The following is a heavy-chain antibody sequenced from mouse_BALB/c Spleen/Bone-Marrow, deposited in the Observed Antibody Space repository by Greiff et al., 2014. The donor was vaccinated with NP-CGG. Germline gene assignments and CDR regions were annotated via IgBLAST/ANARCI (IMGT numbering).Heavy chain of an antibody. Sequence: QVQLQQPGPGLVQPSQSLSITCTVSGFSLTSYGVHWVRQSPGKGLEWLGVIWSGGSTDYNAAFISRLGISKDNSKSQVFFKRNSLQADDTAIYYCARNKNDYDGTLAYWGQGTLVTVSA. CDR3: ARNKNDYDGTLAY. CDR1: GFSLTSYG. D-gene: IGHD2-4*01. CDR2: IWSGGST. J-gene: IGHJ3*01. V-gene: IGHV2-4-1*01.